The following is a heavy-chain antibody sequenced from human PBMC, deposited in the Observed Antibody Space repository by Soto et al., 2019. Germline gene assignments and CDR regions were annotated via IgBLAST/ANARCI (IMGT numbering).Heavy chain of an antibody. CDR3: ARGVYGSGNYYTGPSAFDI. V-gene: IGHV1-69*06. CDR2: TIPVFNTA. D-gene: IGHD3-10*01. CDR1: GGTLSDHG. Sequence: QVQLEQSGAEVKKPGSSVKVSCKASGGTLSDHGVAWLRQAPGQGLEWMGGTIPVFNTAKYAQKFQGGVTDTADKFTNIAYMELSSLRSEDTAFYFCARGVYGSGNYYTGPSAFDIWGQGTMVIVSS. J-gene: IGHJ3*02.